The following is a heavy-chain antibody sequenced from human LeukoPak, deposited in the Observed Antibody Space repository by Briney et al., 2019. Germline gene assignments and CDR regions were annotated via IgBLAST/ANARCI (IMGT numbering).Heavy chain of an antibody. CDR3: ARCKFWSGLGVGAFDI. D-gene: IGHD3-3*01. J-gene: IGHJ3*02. Sequence: GESLTISCKGSGYSFTSYWIGWVRQMPGKGLEWMGIIYPGDSDTRYSPSFQGQVTISADKSISTAYLQWSSLKASDTAMYYCARCKFWSGLGVGAFDIWGQGTMVTVSS. CDR1: GYSFTSYW. CDR2: IYPGDSDT. V-gene: IGHV5-51*01.